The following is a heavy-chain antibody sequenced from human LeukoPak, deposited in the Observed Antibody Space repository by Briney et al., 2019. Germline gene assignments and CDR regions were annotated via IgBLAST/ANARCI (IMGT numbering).Heavy chain of an antibody. CDR1: GGSISSGGYY. D-gene: IGHD1-1*01. CDR2: IYYSGST. CDR3: VRDGVPWYFDL. Sequence: SETLSLTCTVSGGSISSGGYYWSWIRQHPGKGLEWIGYIYYSGSTYYNPSLKSRVTISVDTSKNQFSLKLSSVTAADTAVYYCVRDGVPWYFDLWGRGTLVTVSS. V-gene: IGHV4-31*03. J-gene: IGHJ2*01.